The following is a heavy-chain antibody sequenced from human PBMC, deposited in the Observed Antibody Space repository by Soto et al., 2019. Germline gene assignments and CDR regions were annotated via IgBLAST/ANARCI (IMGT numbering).Heavy chain of an antibody. CDR2: ISGNGDNT. Sequence: LRLSCAASGFAFSRNALNWVRQAPGKGLEWVSAISGNGDNTYYTDSVKGRFTVSRDNPKNTLYLQMNSLRAEDTAVYYCAKVVGGAGTDYWGQGALVTFSS. CDR3: AKVVGGAGTDY. J-gene: IGHJ4*02. V-gene: IGHV3-23*01. D-gene: IGHD1-26*01. CDR1: GFAFSRNA.